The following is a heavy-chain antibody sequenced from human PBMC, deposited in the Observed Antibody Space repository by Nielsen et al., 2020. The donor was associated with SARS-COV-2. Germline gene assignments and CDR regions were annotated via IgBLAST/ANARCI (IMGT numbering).Heavy chain of an antibody. D-gene: IGHD3-22*01. CDR2: INSDGSRT. CDR3: VRVWDDGYYYDTGPFDS. CDR1: GFTFSGYS. Sequence: GESLKISCAASGFTFSGYSMDWVRQAPGKGLAWVSQINSDGSRTTYADSVEGRFTVSRDNAKNTLYLQMNSLTADDTAVYYCVRVWDDGYYYDTGPFDSWGQGTLVTVSS. V-gene: IGHV3-74*01. J-gene: IGHJ4*02.